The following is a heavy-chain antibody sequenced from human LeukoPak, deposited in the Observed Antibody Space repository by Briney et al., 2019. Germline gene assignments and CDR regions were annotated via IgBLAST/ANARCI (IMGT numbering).Heavy chain of an antibody. D-gene: IGHD4-17*01. CDR3: ARAPTVTTGDY. CDR2: INPNSGGT. V-gene: IGHV1-2*02. CDR1: GYTFTGYY. J-gene: IGHJ4*02. Sequence: ASVKVSCKASGYTFTGYYMRWVRQAPGHGLEWMGWINPNSGGTNYAQKFQGRVTMTRDTSIITAYMELSRLRSDDTAVYYCARAPTVTTGDYWGQGTLVTVSS.